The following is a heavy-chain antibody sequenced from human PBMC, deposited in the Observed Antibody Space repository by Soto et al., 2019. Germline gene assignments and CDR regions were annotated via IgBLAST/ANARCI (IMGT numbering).Heavy chain of an antibody. CDR3: ARHSGGDAKDDAFDI. CDR1: GYSFTSYW. J-gene: IGHJ3*02. Sequence: GESLKISCKGSGYSFTSYWIGWVRQMPGKGLEWMGIIYPGDSDTRYSPSFQGQVTISADKSISTAYLQWSSLKASDTAMYYCARHSGGDAKDDAFDIWGQGTMVTVSS. CDR2: IYPGDSDT. D-gene: IGHD2-21*02. V-gene: IGHV5-51*01.